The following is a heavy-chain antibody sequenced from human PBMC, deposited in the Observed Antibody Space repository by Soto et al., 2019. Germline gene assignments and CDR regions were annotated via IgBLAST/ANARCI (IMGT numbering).Heavy chain of an antibody. CDR1: GFTFRSYV. Sequence: QVQLVESGGGVVQPGTSLRLSCVGSGFTFRSYVIHWVRQAPGKGLEWVALTSYDGSNNFYGDSVKGRFTISRDNSRNTVELHMDSLRLEDTALYYCARWGTTGGLEVWGQGTLVSVSS. D-gene: IGHD3-16*01. J-gene: IGHJ4*02. V-gene: IGHV3-33*05. CDR2: TSYDGSNN. CDR3: ARWGTTGGLEV.